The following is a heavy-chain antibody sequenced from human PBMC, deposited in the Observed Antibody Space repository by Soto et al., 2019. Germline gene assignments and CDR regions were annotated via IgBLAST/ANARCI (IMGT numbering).Heavy chain of an antibody. J-gene: IGHJ6*02. CDR3: ARFPRNFYYNGMDV. V-gene: IGHV3-48*03. Sequence: GGSLRLSCEGSGFTFSSYEMNWVRQAPGKGLEWVSYISSSGSTKNYADSVKGRFTISRDNVKNSLYLQMNSLRAEDTAVYYCARFPRNFYYNGMDVWGQGTTVTVSS. CDR1: GFTFSSYE. CDR2: ISSSGSTK.